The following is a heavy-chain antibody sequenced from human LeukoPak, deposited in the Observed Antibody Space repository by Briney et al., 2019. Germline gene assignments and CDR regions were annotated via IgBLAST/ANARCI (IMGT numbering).Heavy chain of an antibody. CDR1: GGSFSGYY. D-gene: IGHD1-1*01. CDR2: INHSGST. CDR3: ARGKGTSDY. V-gene: IGHV4-34*01. J-gene: IGHJ4*02. Sequence: SETLSLTCAVYGGSFSGYYWSWIRQPPGKGLEWIGEINHSGSTNYNPSLKSRVTISVDTSKNQFSLKLSSVTAADTAVYYCARGKGTSDYWGQGTLVTVSS.